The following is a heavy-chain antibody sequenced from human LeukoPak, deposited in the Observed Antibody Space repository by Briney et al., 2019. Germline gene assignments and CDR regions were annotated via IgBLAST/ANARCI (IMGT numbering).Heavy chain of an antibody. CDR1: GFTFSSYG. D-gene: IGHD5-18*01. Sequence: PGRSLRLSCAASGFTFSSYGMHWVRQAPGKGLEWVAVISYDGSNKYYADPVKGRFTISRDNSKNTLYLQMNSLRAEDTAVYYCAKEGDLWQYSYGDWGIDYWGQGTLVTVSS. CDR3: AKEGDLWQYSYGDWGIDY. CDR2: ISYDGSNK. V-gene: IGHV3-30*18. J-gene: IGHJ4*02.